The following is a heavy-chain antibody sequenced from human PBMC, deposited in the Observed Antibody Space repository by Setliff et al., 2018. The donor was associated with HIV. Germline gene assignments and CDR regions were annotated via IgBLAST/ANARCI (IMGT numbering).Heavy chain of an antibody. CDR2: FYNSGQT. V-gene: IGHV4-59*11. J-gene: IGHJ5*02. CDR1: GGSIGSHY. Sequence: SSETLSLTCIVSGGSIGSHYWSWIRQPPGKGLEWIGYFYNSGQTNSNPSLRSRVTMAVDTSKNQFSLKLNSVTAADTAIYYCARVFPHPYGNSWFDPWGQGTLVTVSS. D-gene: IGHD1-1*01. CDR3: ARVFPHPYGNSWFDP.